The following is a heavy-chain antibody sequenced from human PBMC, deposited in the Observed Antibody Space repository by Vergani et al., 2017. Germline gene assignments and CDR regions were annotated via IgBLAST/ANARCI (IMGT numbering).Heavy chain of an antibody. V-gene: IGHV4-34*01. D-gene: IGHD4-11*01. CDR2: IDHTGRP. CDR1: GGSFTSYH. CDR3: ARVNTETNGHLYYYYYMDV. J-gene: IGHJ6*03. Sequence: QVQPQQWGGGLLKPSETLSLICVVNGGSFTSYHWPWIRPSPGERLEWVGDIDHTGRPDYNPSLKSRLTMSVDKSRNRFSLTLNSVTATDTAIYFCARVNTETNGHLYYYYYMDVWGQGTAVTVS.